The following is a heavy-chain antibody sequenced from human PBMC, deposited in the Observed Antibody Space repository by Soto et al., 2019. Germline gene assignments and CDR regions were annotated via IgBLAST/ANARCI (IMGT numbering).Heavy chain of an antibody. V-gene: IGHV1-69*06. J-gene: IGHJ6*02. CDR2: TFPMFGKA. Sequence: SVKVSCKASGGTFSSYAISWVRQAPGQGLEWMGGTFPMFGKANYAQKFQGRVTISADKSTSTAYMELSSLRSEDTAVYYCATVDISTWIDGMDVWGQGTTVTVSS. D-gene: IGHD2-2*01. CDR1: GGTFSSYA. CDR3: ATVDISTWIDGMDV.